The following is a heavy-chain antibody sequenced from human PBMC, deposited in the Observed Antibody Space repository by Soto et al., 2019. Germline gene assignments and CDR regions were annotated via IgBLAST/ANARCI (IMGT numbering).Heavy chain of an antibody. CDR3: ARGTWELLRGHYYYGMDV. CDR1: GYTFTGYY. J-gene: IGHJ6*02. D-gene: IGHD1-26*01. Sequence: ASVKVSCKASGYTFTGYYMHWVRQAPGQGLEWMGWINPNSGGTNYAQKFQGRVTMTRDTSISTAYMELSRLRSDDTAVYYCARGTWELLRGHYYYGMDVWGQGTTVIVS. CDR2: INPNSGGT. V-gene: IGHV1-2*02.